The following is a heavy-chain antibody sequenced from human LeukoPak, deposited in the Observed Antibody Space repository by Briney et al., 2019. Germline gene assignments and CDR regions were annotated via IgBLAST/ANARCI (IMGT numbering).Heavy chain of an antibody. D-gene: IGHD3-10*01. CDR2: INAYNGNT. Sequence: ASLKVSCTASGYTFTSYGISWVRQAPGQGLEWMGWINAYNGNTNYAHKLKGRVTITTDTSKSTAHMQLRSLRSDDTAVYYCARDGGYGSGSYRDYWGQGTLVTVSS. CDR1: GYTFTSYG. J-gene: IGHJ4*02. CDR3: ARDGGYGSGSYRDY. V-gene: IGHV1-18*01.